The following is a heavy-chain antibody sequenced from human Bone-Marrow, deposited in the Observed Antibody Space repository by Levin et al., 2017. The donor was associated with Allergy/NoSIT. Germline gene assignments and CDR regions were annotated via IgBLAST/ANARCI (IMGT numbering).Heavy chain of an antibody. Sequence: ESGPTLVKPTQTLTLTCTFSGFSLSTDTVGVGWIRQPPGKALEWLALIYWDDDKRYSPSLKSRLTITKDTSKNQVVLTMANMDPVDTATYYCAYRGYGDAFDIWGQGTMVTVSS. V-gene: IGHV2-5*02. CDR1: GFSLSTDTVG. D-gene: IGHD5-18*01. CDR2: IYWDDDK. CDR3: AYRGYGDAFDI. J-gene: IGHJ3*02.